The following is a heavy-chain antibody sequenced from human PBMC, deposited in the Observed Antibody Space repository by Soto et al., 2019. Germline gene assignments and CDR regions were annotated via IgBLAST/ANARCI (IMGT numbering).Heavy chain of an antibody. CDR3: ARGFRNGFTV. J-gene: IGHJ6*02. Sequence: EVQLVESGGGLVKPGGSLRLSCVASGFTFSGYSINWVRQAPGKGLEWVSYISGPSIYIYYADSVKGRFTISRDNATSAVYLHMNSLRAEDTAVYYCARGFRNGFTVWGQGTTVSVSS. CDR2: ISGPSIYI. CDR1: GFTFSGYS. V-gene: IGHV3-21*01. D-gene: IGHD2-8*01.